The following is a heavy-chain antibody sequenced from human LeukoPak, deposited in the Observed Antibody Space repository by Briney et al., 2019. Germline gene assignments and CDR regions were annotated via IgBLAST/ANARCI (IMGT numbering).Heavy chain of an antibody. CDR3: ARDLGQLVYYYYGMDV. V-gene: IGHV1-46*01. J-gene: IGHJ6*02. D-gene: IGHD6-6*01. CDR1: GYTFTGYY. Sequence: ASVKVSCKASGYTFTGYYMHWVRQAPGQGLEWMGIINPTGGSTTYAQKFQGRVIMTRDTSTSTVYMELSSLRSEDTAVYYCARDLGQLVYYYYGMDVWGQGTTVTVSS. CDR2: INPTGGST.